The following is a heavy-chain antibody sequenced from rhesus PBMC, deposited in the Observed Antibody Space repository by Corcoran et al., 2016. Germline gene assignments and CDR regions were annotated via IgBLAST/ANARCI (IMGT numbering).Heavy chain of an antibody. Sequence: QVQLVQSGAEVKKPGSSAKVSCKASGYTFTDYYMHWVRQAPRQWLEWMGWINPYNGNTKYAQKCQGRLTITRATSTSTAYMDLSSLRSEDPAVYYCARLRYCSSTYCSEFDLWGPGTPITISS. CDR3: ARLRYCSSTYCSEFDL. CDR1: GYTFTDYY. CDR2: INPYNGNT. J-gene: IGHJ2*01. V-gene: IGHV1S2*01. D-gene: IGHD2-15*01.